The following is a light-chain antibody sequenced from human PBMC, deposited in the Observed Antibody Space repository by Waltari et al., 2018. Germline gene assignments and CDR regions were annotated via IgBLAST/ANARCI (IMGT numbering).Light chain of an antibody. CDR2: VEGSGSY. Sequence: QPVLTQSSSASASLGSSVQLTCPLSTRNRTNIIPSHQQQPGKAPRYLMKVEGSGSYNKGGGVPDRFSGSSSGADRYLTISNLQSEDEADYYCETWDSNTQGVFGGGTKLTVL. J-gene: IGLJ3*02. V-gene: IGLV4-60*03. CDR3: ETWDSNTQGV. CDR1: TRNRTNI.